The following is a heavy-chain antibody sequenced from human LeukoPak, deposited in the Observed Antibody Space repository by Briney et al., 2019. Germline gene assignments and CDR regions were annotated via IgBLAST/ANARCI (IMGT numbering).Heavy chain of an antibody. Sequence: GASVKVSCKASGYTFTGYYMHWVRQAPGQGLEWMGWINPNSGGTNYAQKFQGRVTMTRDTSISTAYMELSRLRAEDTAVYYCARLREIPVFGVVTKSTSYFDYWGQGTLVTVSS. V-gene: IGHV1-2*02. CDR1: GYTFTGYY. J-gene: IGHJ4*02. CDR3: ARLREIPVFGVVTKSTSYFDY. CDR2: INPNSGGT. D-gene: IGHD3-3*01.